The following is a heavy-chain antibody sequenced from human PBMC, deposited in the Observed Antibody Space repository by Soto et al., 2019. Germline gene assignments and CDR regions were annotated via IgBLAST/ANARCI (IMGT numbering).Heavy chain of an antibody. V-gene: IGHV5-51*01. CDR3: AIHSEDTVTPDF. D-gene: IGHD4-17*01. Sequence: DVQLVQSGAELKKPGESLRISCKGSGYSFTSYWIGWVRHMPNKGLEWMGIIYPGDSEIRYRPSFEGQVTISADKSISTAYLQWRSMEASDTAMYYCAIHSEDTVTPDFWGQGTLVTVSS. J-gene: IGHJ4*02. CDR2: IYPGDSEI. CDR1: GYSFTSYW.